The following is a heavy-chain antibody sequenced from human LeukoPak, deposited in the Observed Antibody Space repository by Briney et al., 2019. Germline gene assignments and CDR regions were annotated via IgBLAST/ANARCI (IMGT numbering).Heavy chain of an antibody. V-gene: IGHV4-31*03. CDR3: ARGQALSDFDY. Sequence: SQTLSLTCTVSGGSISSGGYYWSWIRQHPGKGLEWIGYIYYSGSTYYDPSLKSRVTISVDTSKNQFSLKLSSVTAADTAVYYCARGQALSDFDYWGQGTLVTVSS. J-gene: IGHJ4*02. CDR1: GGSISSGGYY. CDR2: IYYSGST.